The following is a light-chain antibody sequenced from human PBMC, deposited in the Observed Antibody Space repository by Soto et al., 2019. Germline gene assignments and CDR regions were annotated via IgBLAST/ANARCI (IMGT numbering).Light chain of an antibody. V-gene: IGKV3-20*01. J-gene: IGKJ4*01. CDR1: QSVSSTY. CDR2: GAS. CDR3: QQYESAPLT. Sequence: EIVLTQSPGTLSLSPGERATLSCRASQSVSSTYLDWYQQKPGQAPRLLIYGASSRATGIPDRFSGSGSGTDFTLTISRLEPEDFAEYYCQQYESAPLTFGGGTKVEIK.